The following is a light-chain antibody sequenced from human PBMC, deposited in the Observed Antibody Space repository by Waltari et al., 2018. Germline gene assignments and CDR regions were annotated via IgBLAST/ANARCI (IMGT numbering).Light chain of an antibody. CDR2: SNS. Sequence: QSGLTQPPQASGHPGQRVTGPCSGSSSTIGSNTVQWYPQLPGTAPKLLINSNSQRPSGVPYRFSGSKSGTSASLAISGLQSEDEADYYCAAWDDSLYGFLFGAGTKLTVL. V-gene: IGLV1-44*01. J-gene: IGLJ2*01. CDR1: SSTIGSNT. CDR3: AAWDDSLYGFL.